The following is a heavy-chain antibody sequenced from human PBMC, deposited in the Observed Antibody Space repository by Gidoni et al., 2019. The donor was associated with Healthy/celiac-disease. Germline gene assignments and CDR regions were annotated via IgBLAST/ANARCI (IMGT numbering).Heavy chain of an antibody. CDR3: AREPSNGRRTTVTTTYYYYGMDV. CDR1: GYTFTGYY. V-gene: IGHV1-2*02. Sequence: QVQLVQSGAEVKQPGPYVKVSCTSSGYTFTGYYLHWVRQAPGQGLEWMGWINHNRGGTNYAQKFQGRVTMTRDTSISTAYMELSRLRSDDTAVYYCAREPSNGRRTTVTTTYYYYGMDVWGQGTTVTVSS. J-gene: IGHJ6*02. D-gene: IGHD4-17*01. CDR2: INHNRGGT.